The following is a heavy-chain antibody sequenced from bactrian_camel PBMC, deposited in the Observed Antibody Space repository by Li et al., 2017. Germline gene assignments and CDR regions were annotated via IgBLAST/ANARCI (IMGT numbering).Heavy chain of an antibody. CDR1: GFAFDSD. CDR3: AADSRTFLCSTWYPYNSYVF. J-gene: IGHJ4*01. D-gene: IGHD6*01. Sequence: VQLVESGGGSVQAGGSLRLSCTASGFAFDSDMGWFRLAPGNECELVSTISSDGSTYYPDSVKGRFTISQDNAKNTVYLQMNSVKPEDTAIYYCAADSRTFLCSTWYPYNSYVFRAQGTQVTVS. CDR2: ISSDGST. V-gene: IGHV3S63*01.